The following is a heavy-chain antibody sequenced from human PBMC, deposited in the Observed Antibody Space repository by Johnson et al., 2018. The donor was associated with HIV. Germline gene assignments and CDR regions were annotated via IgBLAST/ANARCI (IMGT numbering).Heavy chain of an antibody. J-gene: IGHJ3*02. CDR1: GFNFSNYS. CDR3: ARVLAGTYYFDSSGYYNAFDI. D-gene: IGHD3-22*01. CDR2: ISYDGSKN. Sequence: QVQLVESGGGVVQPGRSLRLSCAAPGFNFSNYSMHWVRQAPGKGLEWVAVISYDGSKNYNADSVKGRFTISRDNSKNTLYLQMNSLRAEDTALYYCARVLAGTYYFDSSGYYNAFDIWGQGTMVTVSS. V-gene: IGHV3-30*04.